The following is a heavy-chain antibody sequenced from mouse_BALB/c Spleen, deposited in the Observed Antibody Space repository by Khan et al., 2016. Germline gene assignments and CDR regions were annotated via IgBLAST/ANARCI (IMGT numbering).Heavy chain of an antibody. CDR3: AGLGWLRRDWYFDV. V-gene: IGHV7-3*02. J-gene: IGHJ1*01. CDR2: IRNKANGYTT. CDR1: GFTLSDYY. Sequence: EVELVESGGGLVQPGGSLRLSCATSGFTLSDYYMSWVRQPPGKALEWLGFIRNKANGYTTEYSASVKGRFTISSDNSQSILYLQMNTLRAEDSATYYCAGLGWLRRDWYFDVWGAGTTVTVSS. D-gene: IGHD2-2*01.